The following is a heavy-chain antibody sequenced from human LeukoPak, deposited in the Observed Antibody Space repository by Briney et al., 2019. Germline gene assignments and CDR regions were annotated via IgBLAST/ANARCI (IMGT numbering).Heavy chain of an antibody. V-gene: IGHV1-2*04. CDR2: INPNSGGT. CDR1: GYTFTGYY. D-gene: IGHD1-1*01. Sequence: ASVKVSCKASGYTFTGYYMHWVRQAPGQGLEWMGWINPNSGGTNYAQKFQGWVTMTRDTSISTAYTELSRLRSDDTAVYYCARAYWNGPTLFDYWGQGTLVTVSS. CDR3: ARAYWNGPTLFDY. J-gene: IGHJ4*02.